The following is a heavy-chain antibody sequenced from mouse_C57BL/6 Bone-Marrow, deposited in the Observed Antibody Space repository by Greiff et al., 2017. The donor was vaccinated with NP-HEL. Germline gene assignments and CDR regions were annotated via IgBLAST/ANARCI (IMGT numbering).Heavy chain of an antibody. CDR2: IRLKSDNYAT. CDR1: GFTFSNYW. J-gene: IGHJ1*03. CDR3: TTGTIRYFDV. V-gene: IGHV6-3*01. Sequence: EVQLQQSGGGLVQPGGSMKLSCVASGFTFSNYWMNWVRQSPEKGLEWVAQIRLKSDNYATHYAESVKGRFTISRDDSKSSVYLQMNNLRAEDTGIYYCTTGTIRYFDVWGTGTTVTVSS. D-gene: IGHD4-1*01.